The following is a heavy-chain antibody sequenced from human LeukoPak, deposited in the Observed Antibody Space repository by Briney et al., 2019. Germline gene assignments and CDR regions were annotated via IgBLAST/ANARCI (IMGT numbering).Heavy chain of an antibody. Sequence: PSETLSLTCTVSGGSISGYYWSWIRQPPGNGLEWIGYIYYSGSTNYNPSLKSRVTLSLDTSKNQFSLKLTSVTAADAAVYYCARLGGYYFDYWGQGTLVAVSS. D-gene: IGHD3-22*01. V-gene: IGHV4-59*01. CDR2: IYYSGST. J-gene: IGHJ4*02. CDR3: ARLGGYYFDY. CDR1: GGSISGYY.